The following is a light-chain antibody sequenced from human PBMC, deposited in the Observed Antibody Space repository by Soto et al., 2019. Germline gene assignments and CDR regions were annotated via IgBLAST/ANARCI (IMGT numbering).Light chain of an antibody. Sequence: DFQMTQSPSSVSASVGDIVTITCRARQGISSWLAWYQQKPGKAPKLLIYAASSLQSGAPSRFSGSGSGTDFTLTISSLQTEEFATYDCQQANSFPFTFGPGTKVYIK. V-gene: IGKV1-12*01. CDR3: QQANSFPFT. J-gene: IGKJ3*01. CDR1: QGISSW. CDR2: AAS.